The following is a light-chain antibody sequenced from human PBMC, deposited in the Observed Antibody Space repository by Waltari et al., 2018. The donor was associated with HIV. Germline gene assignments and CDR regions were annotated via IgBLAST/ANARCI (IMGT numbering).Light chain of an antibody. Sequence: DIQMTQSPSTLSASVGDRVTITCRASQTSSRWLAWYQQKPGKAPKLLIYKASSLESGVPSRCSGSGSGTDFTLTISSLQPDYFATYYCLQYKDFPLTFGGGTKVEIK. CDR1: QTSSRW. CDR3: LQYKDFPLT. J-gene: IGKJ4*01. CDR2: KAS. V-gene: IGKV1-5*03.